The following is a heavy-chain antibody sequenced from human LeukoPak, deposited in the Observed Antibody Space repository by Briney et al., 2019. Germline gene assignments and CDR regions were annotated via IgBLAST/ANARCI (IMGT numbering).Heavy chain of an antibody. J-gene: IGHJ4*02. Sequence: ASVKVSCKASGYTFTSYGISWVRQAPGQGLEWMGWISAYNGNTNYAQKLQGRVTMPTDTSTSTAYMELRSLRSDDTAVYYCARDRRWESSSWKEIDYWGQGTLVTVSS. CDR3: ARDRRWESSSWKEIDY. D-gene: IGHD6-13*01. CDR2: ISAYNGNT. CDR1: GYTFTSYG. V-gene: IGHV1-18*01.